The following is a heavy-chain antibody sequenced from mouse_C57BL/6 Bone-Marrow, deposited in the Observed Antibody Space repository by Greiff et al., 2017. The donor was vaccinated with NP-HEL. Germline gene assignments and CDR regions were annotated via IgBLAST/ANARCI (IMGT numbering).Heavy chain of an antibody. CDR3: TRGIRRYFDV. CDR2: ISSGGDYI. J-gene: IGHJ1*03. CDR1: GFTFSSYA. Sequence: EVQVVESGEGLVKPGGSLKLSCAASGFTFSSYAMSWVRQTPEKRLEWVAYISSGGDYIYYADPVKGRFTISRDNARNTLYLQMSVLKSEETAMYYCTRGIRRYFDVWGTGTTVTVSS. V-gene: IGHV5-9-1*02.